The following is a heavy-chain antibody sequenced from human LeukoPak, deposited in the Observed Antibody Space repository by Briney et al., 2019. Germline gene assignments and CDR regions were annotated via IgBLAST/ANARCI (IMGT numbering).Heavy chain of an antibody. CDR3: ARSIVGATPFDP. CDR2: ISGSGGST. Sequence: GGSLRLSCAASGFTFSSYAMSWVRQAPGKGRGWVSAISGSGGSTYYADSVKGRFTISRDNSKNTLYLQMNSLRAEDTAVYYCARSIVGATPFDPWGQGTLVTVSS. CDR1: GFTFSSYA. J-gene: IGHJ5*02. D-gene: IGHD1-26*01. V-gene: IGHV3-23*01.